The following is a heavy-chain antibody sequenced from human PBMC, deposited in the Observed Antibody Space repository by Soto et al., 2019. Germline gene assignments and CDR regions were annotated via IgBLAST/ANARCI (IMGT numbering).Heavy chain of an antibody. CDR1: GFTFSSYA. CDR2: ISGSGGST. J-gene: IGHJ3*02. V-gene: IGHV3-23*01. Sequence: GGSLRLSCAASGFTFSSYAMSWVRQAPGKGLEWVSAISGSGGSTYYADSVKGRFTISRDNSKNTLYLQMNSLRAEDTAVYYCAKDEGARVVVAATNAFDIWGQGTMVTVSS. CDR3: AKDEGARVVVAATNAFDI. D-gene: IGHD2-15*01.